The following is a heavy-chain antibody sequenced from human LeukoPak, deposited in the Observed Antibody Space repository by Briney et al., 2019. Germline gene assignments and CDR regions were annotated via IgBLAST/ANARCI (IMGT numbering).Heavy chain of an antibody. Sequence: PSETLSLTCAVYVGSFSGYYWSWIRQPPGKGLEWIGNIYSSGNTYYNASLKSRVTMYIDTSKNQFSLKLSSVTAADTAVYYCARQTGAGLFILPGGQGTLVTVSS. CDR2: IYSSGNT. V-gene: IGHV4-34*01. CDR3: ARQTGAGLFILP. D-gene: IGHD3-3*01. J-gene: IGHJ4*02. CDR1: VGSFSGYY.